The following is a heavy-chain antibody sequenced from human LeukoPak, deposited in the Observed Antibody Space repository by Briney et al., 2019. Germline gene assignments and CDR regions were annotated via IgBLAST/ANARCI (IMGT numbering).Heavy chain of an antibody. D-gene: IGHD5-24*01. CDR3: ARGARAGYNLEPFDY. V-gene: IGHV4-59*08. CDR2: IYYSGST. Sequence: QASETLSLTCTVSGGSMSSYYWSWIRQPPGKGLEWIGYIYYSGSTKYNPSLKSRVTISVDTSKNQFSLKLSSVTAADTAVYYCARGARAGYNLEPFDYWGQGTLVTVSS. J-gene: IGHJ4*02. CDR1: GGSMSSYY.